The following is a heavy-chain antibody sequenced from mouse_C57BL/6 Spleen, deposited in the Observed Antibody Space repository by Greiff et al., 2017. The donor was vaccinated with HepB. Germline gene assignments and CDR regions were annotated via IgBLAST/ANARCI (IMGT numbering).Heavy chain of an antibody. D-gene: IGHD1-1*01. Sequence: EVKLVESGPELVKPGASVKISCKASGYSFTDYNMNWVKQSNGKSLEWIGVINPNYGTTSYNQKFKGKATLTVDQSSSTAYMQLNSLTSEDSAVYYCASLYYYGSSYGYFDVWGTGTTVTVSS. CDR2: INPNYGTT. J-gene: IGHJ1*03. V-gene: IGHV1-39*01. CDR1: GYSFTDYN. CDR3: ASLYYYGSSYGYFDV.